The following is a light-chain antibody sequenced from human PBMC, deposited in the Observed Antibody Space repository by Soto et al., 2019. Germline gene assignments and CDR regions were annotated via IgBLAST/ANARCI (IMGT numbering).Light chain of an antibody. CDR1: QGIRSA. J-gene: IGKJ5*01. Sequence: ASHLTQSPSSLSVYVVDMVTITCRASQGIRSALGWYQQKPGKVPKLLIYAASTLQSGVPSRFSGSGSGTDFTLTITGLQPEDFATYYCQQLFDSPITFGQGTRLEI. CDR2: AAS. V-gene: IGKV1-6*02. CDR3: QQLFDSPIT.